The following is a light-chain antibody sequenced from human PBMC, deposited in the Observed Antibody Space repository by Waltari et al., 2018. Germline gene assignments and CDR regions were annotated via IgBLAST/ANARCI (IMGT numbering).Light chain of an antibody. Sequence: SYVLTQPPSVSAAPGETARITCGGKNIESKSVHWYRQRPGQAPVLVISYDSDRPSGIPERFSGSNSGNTATLTISRVEAGDEADYYCQVWDANTDPGVFGTGTEVTVL. CDR3: QVWDANTDPGV. V-gene: IGLV3-21*01. CDR2: YDS. CDR1: NIESKS. J-gene: IGLJ1*01.